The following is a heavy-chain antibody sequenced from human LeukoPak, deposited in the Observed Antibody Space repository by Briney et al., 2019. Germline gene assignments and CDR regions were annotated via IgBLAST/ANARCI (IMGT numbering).Heavy chain of an antibody. J-gene: IGHJ4*02. V-gene: IGHV4-61*01. Sequence: SETLSLTCTVSGGSVSSGSYYWSWLRQPPGKGLEWIEYIYYSGSTNYNPSLKSRVTISVDTSKNQFSLKLSSVTAADTAVYYCARDPHGSGILHYWGQGTLVTVSS. CDR1: GGSVSSGSYY. D-gene: IGHD3-10*01. CDR3: ARDPHGSGILHY. CDR2: IYYSGST.